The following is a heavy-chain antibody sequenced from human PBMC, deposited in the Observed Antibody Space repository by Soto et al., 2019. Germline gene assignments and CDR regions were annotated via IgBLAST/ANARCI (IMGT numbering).Heavy chain of an antibody. D-gene: IGHD3-10*01. CDR2: IYSGGST. Sequence: GGSLRLSCAASGFTFSNAWMNWVRQAPGKGLEWVSVIYSGGSTYYADSVKGRFTISRDNSKNTLYLQMNSLRAEDTAVYYCARDHRPMVRGVPRFDPWGQGTLVTVSS. CDR1: GFTFSNAW. J-gene: IGHJ5*02. CDR3: ARDHRPMVRGVPRFDP. V-gene: IGHV3-66*01.